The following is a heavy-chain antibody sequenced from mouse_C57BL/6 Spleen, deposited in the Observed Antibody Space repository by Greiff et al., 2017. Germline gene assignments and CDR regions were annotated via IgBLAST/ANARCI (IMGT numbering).Heavy chain of an antibody. Sequence: ESGPGLVKPSPSLSLTCSVTGYSITSGYYWNWIRQFPGNKLEWMGYISYDGSNNYNPSLKNRISITRDTSKNQLFLKLNSVTTEDTATYYCARDDYDGFDYWGQGTTLTASS. CDR2: ISYDGSN. D-gene: IGHD2-4*01. V-gene: IGHV3-6*01. CDR3: ARDDYDGFDY. J-gene: IGHJ2*01. CDR1: GYSITSGYY.